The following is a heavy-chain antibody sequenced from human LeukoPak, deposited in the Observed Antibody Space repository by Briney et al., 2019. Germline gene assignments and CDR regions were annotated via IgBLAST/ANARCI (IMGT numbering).Heavy chain of an antibody. J-gene: IGHJ4*02. V-gene: IGHV3-23*01. CDR1: GFTFSSYA. Sequence: GGSLRLSCAASGFTFSSYAMSWVRQAPGKGLEWVSAISGSGGSTHYADSVKGRFTISRDNSKNTLYLQMNSLRAEDTAVYYCARFYCSGGSCYSGFDYWGQGTLVTVSS. D-gene: IGHD2-15*01. CDR3: ARFYCSGGSCYSGFDY. CDR2: ISGSGGST.